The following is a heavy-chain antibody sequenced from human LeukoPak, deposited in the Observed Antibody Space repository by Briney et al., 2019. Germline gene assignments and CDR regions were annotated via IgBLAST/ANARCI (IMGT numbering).Heavy chain of an antibody. D-gene: IGHD2-15*01. Sequence: PGGSLRLSCAASGFTFSSYWMHWVRQAPGKGLVWVSRINTDGSSTRYADFVKGRFTISRDNAKKTLYLQMNSLRAEDTAVYYCARDGNYCSGGSCYDYWGQGTLVTVSS. CDR3: ARDGNYCSGGSCYDY. CDR2: INTDGSST. CDR1: GFTFSSYW. V-gene: IGHV3-74*01. J-gene: IGHJ4*02.